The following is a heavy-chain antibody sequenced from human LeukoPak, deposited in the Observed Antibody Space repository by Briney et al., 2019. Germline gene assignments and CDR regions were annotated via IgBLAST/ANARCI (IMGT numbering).Heavy chain of an antibody. V-gene: IGHV1-69*04. CDR3: ARDWSWFGEISYYYGMDV. Sequence: GASVKVSCKASGGIFSSYAISWVRQAPGQGLEWMGRIIPIFGIANYAQKFQGRVTITADKSTSTAYMELSSLRSEDTAVYYCARDWSWFGEISYYYGMDVWGQGTTVTVSS. CDR1: GGIFSSYA. D-gene: IGHD3-10*01. CDR2: IIPIFGIA. J-gene: IGHJ6*02.